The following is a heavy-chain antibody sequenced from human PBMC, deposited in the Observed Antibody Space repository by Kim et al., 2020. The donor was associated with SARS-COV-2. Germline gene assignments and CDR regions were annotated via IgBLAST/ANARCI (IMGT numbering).Heavy chain of an antibody. CDR2: INPSGGST. CDR3: ARSYIVVVPAATRFDP. J-gene: IGHJ5*02. CDR1: GYTFTSYY. D-gene: IGHD2-2*01. V-gene: IGHV1-46*01. Sequence: ASVKVSCKASGYTFTSYYMHWVRQAPGQGLEWMGIINPSGGSTSYAQKFQGRVTMTRDTSTSTVYMELSSLRSEDTAVYYCARSYIVVVPAATRFDPWGQGTLVTVSS.